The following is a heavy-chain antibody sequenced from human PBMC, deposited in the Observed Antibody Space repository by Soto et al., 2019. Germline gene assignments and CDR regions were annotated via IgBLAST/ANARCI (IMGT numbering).Heavy chain of an antibody. CDR2: IYYSGNT. J-gene: IGHJ4*03. Sequence: QVHLQESGPGLVKPSQTLSLTCTVSGGSISSGGYYWSWLRQHPGKGLEWIGYIYYSGNTYYNPSVKSRVTISVDTSKNQFSLKLSSVTAADAAVYYCARQDDYSNYGYFDYWGQGALVTVSS. CDR3: ARQDDYSNYGYFDY. V-gene: IGHV4-31*03. CDR1: GGSISSGGYY. D-gene: IGHD4-4*01.